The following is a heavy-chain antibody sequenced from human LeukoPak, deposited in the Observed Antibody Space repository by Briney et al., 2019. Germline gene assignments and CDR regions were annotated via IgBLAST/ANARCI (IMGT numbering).Heavy chain of an antibody. CDR3: ARDNTMVRGVIIPYYYYYGMDV. CDR2: INPSRGST. V-gene: IGHV1-46*01. Sequence: ASVKVSCKASVYTFTSYYMHWVRQAPGQGLEWMGIINPSRGSTSYAQKFQGRVTMTRDTSTSTVYMELSSLRSEDTAVYYCARDNTMVRGVIIPYYYYYGMDVWGQGTTVTVSS. J-gene: IGHJ6*01. D-gene: IGHD3-10*01. CDR1: VYTFTSYY.